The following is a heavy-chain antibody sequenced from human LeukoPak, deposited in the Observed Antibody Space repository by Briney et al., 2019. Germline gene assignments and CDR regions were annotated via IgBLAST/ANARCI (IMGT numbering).Heavy chain of an antibody. D-gene: IGHD3-22*01. V-gene: IGHV3-23*01. J-gene: IGHJ5*02. CDR3: ARAAANYYDSSGQPSGWFDP. CDR1: GFTFSNYA. Sequence: GGSLRLSCAASGFTFSNYAMSWVRQAPGKGLEWVSDISGSGGNTYYAGSVKGRFTISRDNAKNSLYLQMNSLRAEDTALYHCARAAANYYDSSGQPSGWFDPWGQGTLVTVSS. CDR2: ISGSGGNT.